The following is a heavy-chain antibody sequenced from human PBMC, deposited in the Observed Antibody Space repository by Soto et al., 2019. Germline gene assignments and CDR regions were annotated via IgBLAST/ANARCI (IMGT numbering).Heavy chain of an antibody. V-gene: IGHV3-33*01. CDR2: IWYDGSNK. CDR1: GFTFSSYG. Sequence: QVQLVESGGGVVQPGRSLRLSCAASGFTFSSYGMHWVRQAPGKGLEWVAVIWYDGSNKYYADSVKGRFTISRDNSKNTLYLQMNSLRAEDTAVYYCARDDREGAFDIWGQGTMVTVSS. CDR3: ARDDREGAFDI. J-gene: IGHJ3*02.